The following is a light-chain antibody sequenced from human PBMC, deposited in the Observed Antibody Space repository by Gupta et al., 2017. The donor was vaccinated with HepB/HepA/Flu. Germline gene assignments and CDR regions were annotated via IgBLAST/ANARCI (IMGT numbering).Light chain of an antibody. V-gene: IGKV4-1*01. Sequence: DIVMTQSPDSLAVSLGERATINCKSSQSVLYSSNNKNYLVWYQQKPGQPPKLLIYWASTRESGVPDRFSGSGSGTDFTLTISSLQAEDVAVYYCQQDDSSPRTFGQGTKVELK. CDR3: QQDDSSPRT. CDR1: QSVLYSSNNKNY. J-gene: IGKJ1*01. CDR2: WAS.